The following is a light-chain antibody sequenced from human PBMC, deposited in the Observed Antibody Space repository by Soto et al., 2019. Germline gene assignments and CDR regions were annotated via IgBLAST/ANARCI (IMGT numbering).Light chain of an antibody. CDR2: HVT. V-gene: IGLV2-14*01. CDR3: SSYTGSTTLV. J-gene: IGLJ2*01. Sequence: QSALTQPASVSGSPGQSITISCTGTSSDFDVYNYVSWYQQHPGKAPKLMIYHVTYRPSGVSNRFSGSKSGNTASLTISGLQAEDEADYYCSSYTGSTTLVFGGGTKLTVL. CDR1: SSDFDVYNY.